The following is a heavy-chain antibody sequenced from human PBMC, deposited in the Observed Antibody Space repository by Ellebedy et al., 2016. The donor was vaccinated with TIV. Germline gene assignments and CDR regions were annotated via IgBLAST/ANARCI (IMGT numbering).Heavy chain of an antibody. CDR1: GFTFSSYG. J-gene: IGHJ6*02. CDR3: AKDNRHCRGGTCYSYGMDV. D-gene: IGHD2-15*01. Sequence: GGSLRLSCAASGFTFSSYGMHWVRQAPGKGLEWVAVISYDGSNKYYADSVKGRFTISRDNSKNTLYLQMNTLRSEDTAVYYCAKDNRHCRGGTCYSYGMDVWGQGTTVTVSS. V-gene: IGHV3-30*18. CDR2: ISYDGSNK.